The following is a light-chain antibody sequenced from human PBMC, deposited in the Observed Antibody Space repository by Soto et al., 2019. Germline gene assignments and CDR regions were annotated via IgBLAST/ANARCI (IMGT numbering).Light chain of an antibody. CDR3: QQYGSSPET. V-gene: IGKV3-20*01. CDR1: QSVRSSS. J-gene: IGKJ2*01. Sequence: EIVLTQSPGTLSLSPGERATLSCRASQSVRSSSLAWYQQKPGQAPRLLIHGASSRATGIPERISGSGSGTDFTLTISRLEPEDFAVYYCQQYGSSPETFGQGTKLEIK. CDR2: GAS.